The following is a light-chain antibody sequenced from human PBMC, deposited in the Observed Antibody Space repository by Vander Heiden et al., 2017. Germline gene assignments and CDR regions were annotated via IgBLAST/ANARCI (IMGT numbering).Light chain of an antibody. J-gene: IGKJ1*01. CDR1: QSVSSN. CDR3: QQYINWPRT. CDR2: GAS. Sequence: EIVMTQSPATLSVSPGERATLSCRASQSVSSNLAWYQHKPGQAPRLLIYGASTRATAIPVRFSGSGSGTEFTLSISSLQSEDFAVYYCQQYINWPRTFGQGTKVEIK. V-gene: IGKV3-15*01.